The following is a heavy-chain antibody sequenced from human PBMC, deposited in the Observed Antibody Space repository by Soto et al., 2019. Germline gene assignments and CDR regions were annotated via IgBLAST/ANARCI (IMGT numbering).Heavy chain of an antibody. CDR2: IKHGGSA. CDR1: GGSFSGYY. D-gene: IGHD4-4*01. CDR3: ARDYDYRDPRDALET. V-gene: IGHV4-34*01. J-gene: IGHJ3*02. Sequence: QVQLQQSGAGLLKPSETLSLSCAVYGGSFSGYYWNWIRQSPGKGLEWIGKIKHGGSAIYNPSLKSRITISVDTSKNQYSLRLNSVTAADTAVYYCARDYDYRDPRDALETWGQGKMVTVSS.